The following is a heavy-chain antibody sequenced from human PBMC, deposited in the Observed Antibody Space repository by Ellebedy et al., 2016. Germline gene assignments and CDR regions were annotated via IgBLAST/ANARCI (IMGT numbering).Heavy chain of an antibody. V-gene: IGHV4-59*02. Sequence: SETLSLTCDVSGGSVSSDYWNWIRRPPGKGLEWIGYVFHTGTTNYNPSLKSRVTMSVDTSKSQFSLRLTSVTAADTAVYYCAKWNDDWHAFDVWGQGTMVTVSS. D-gene: IGHD1-1*01. J-gene: IGHJ3*01. CDR1: GGSVSSDY. CDR2: VFHTGTT. CDR3: AKWNDDWHAFDV.